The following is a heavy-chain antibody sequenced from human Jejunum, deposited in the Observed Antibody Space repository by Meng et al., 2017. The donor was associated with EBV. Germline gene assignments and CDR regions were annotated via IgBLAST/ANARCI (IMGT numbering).Heavy chain of an antibody. CDR3: AHRDGSGGWYPDY. D-gene: IGHD6-19*01. J-gene: IGHJ4*01. V-gene: IGHV2-5*02. Sequence: QITLKESGPTLVKPAXTLTRTGTFSGFSLTTSEVGVGWIRQPPGKALEWLALNYGDDDKRYSPSLESRLTINKDTSKNQVVLTVTNMDPVDTGTYYCAHRDGSGGWYPDYWGQGTLVTVSS. CDR1: GFSLTTSEVG. CDR2: NYGDDDK.